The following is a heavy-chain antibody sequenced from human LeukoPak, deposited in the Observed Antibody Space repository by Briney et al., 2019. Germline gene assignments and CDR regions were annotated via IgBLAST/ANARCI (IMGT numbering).Heavy chain of an antibody. D-gene: IGHD5-18*01. J-gene: IGHJ4*02. Sequence: GGSLRLSCAASGFTFSSYGMHWVRQAPGKGLEWVAFIRYDGSNKYYADSVKGRFTISRDNSKNTLYLQMNSLRAEDTAVYCCAKERDTAMVTIDYWGQGTLVTVSS. CDR2: IRYDGSNK. V-gene: IGHV3-30*02. CDR3: AKERDTAMVTIDY. CDR1: GFTFSSYG.